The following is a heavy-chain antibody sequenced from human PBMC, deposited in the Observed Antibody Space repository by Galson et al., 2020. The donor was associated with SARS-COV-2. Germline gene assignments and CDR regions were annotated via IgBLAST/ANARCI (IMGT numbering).Heavy chain of an antibody. CDR3: ASDWVDIVGATCGY. V-gene: IGHV1-18*01. Sequence: ASVKVSCKASGYTFTSYGISWVRQAPGQGLEWMGWISAYNGNTNYAQKLQGRVTMTTDTSTSTAYMELRSLRSDDTAVYYCASDWVDIVGATCGYWGQGTLVTVSS. CDR2: ISAYNGNT. CDR1: GYTFTSYG. J-gene: IGHJ4*02. D-gene: IGHD1-26*01.